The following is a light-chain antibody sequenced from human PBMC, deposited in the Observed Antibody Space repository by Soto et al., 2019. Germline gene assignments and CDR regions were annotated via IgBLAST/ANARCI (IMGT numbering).Light chain of an antibody. CDR3: VSYTSSTTYG. Sequence: QSALTQPASVSDSPGQSITISCTGTSSDVGGSNFVSWYQQHPGKPPKLIIYDVANRPSGVSNRFSGSKSRSTASLIISRLQTDDEADYYCVSYTSSTTYGFGTGIKVTVL. J-gene: IGLJ1*01. V-gene: IGLV2-14*03. CDR2: DVA. CDR1: SSDVGGSNF.